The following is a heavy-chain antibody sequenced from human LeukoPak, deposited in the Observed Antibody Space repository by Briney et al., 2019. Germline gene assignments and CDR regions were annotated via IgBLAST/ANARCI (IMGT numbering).Heavy chain of an antibody. CDR2: VSGGGGIT. Sequence: PGGSLRLSCVASGFTFNNYAMSWVRQAPGKGLEWVSGVSGGGGITYYADSVKGRFTISRDNSKNTLYLQMNSLRAEDTAVYYCAKDHNSIAAGDWGQGTLVTVSS. V-gene: IGHV3-23*01. J-gene: IGHJ4*02. D-gene: IGHD6-13*01. CDR1: GFTFNNYA. CDR3: AKDHNSIAAGD.